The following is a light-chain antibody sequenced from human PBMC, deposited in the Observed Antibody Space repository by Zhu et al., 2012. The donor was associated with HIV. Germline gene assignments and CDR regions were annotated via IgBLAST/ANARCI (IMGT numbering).Light chain of an antibody. CDR1: QGISNH. Sequence: DPVSITCRASQGISNHLAWHHQKPGKAPKLLIYGASVLQSGVPSRFSGSGSGTEFTLTISSLQPEDFATYFCQHLTLYPTFGGGSKVEIK. CDR3: QHLTLYPT. V-gene: IGKV1-9*01. CDR2: GAS. J-gene: IGKJ4*01.